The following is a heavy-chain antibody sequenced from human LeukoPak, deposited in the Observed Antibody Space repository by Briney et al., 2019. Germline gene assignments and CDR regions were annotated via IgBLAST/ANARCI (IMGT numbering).Heavy chain of an antibody. CDR1: GFTFSSYA. CDR2: ISYDGSNK. CDR3: ARDGEWYSSGWYIFYFDY. J-gene: IGHJ4*02. Sequence: PGGSLRLSCAASGFTFSSYAMHWVRQAPGKGLEWVAVISYDGSNKYYADSVKGRYTISRDNSKNTLYLQMNSLRAEDTAVYYCARDGEWYSSGWYIFYFDYWGQGTLVTVSS. D-gene: IGHD6-19*01. V-gene: IGHV3-30-3*01.